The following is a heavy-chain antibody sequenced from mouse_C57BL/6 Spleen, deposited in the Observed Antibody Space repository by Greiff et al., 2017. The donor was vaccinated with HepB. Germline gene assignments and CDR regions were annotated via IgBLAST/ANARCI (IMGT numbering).Heavy chain of an antibody. J-gene: IGHJ2*01. V-gene: IGHV1-50*01. D-gene: IGHD1-1*01. CDR1: GYTFTSYW. Sequence: QVQLQQPGAELVKPGASVKLSCKASGYTFTSYWMQWVKQRPGQGLEWIGEIDPSDSYTNYNQKFKGKATLTVDTSSSTAYMQLSSLTSEDSAVYYCALLRPYYYGSIDYWGQGTTLTVSS. CDR3: ALLRPYYYGSIDY. CDR2: IDPSDSYT.